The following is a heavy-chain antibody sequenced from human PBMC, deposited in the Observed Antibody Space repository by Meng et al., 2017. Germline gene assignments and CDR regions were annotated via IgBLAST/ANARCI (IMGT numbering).Heavy chain of an antibody. V-gene: IGHV4-59*01. J-gene: IGHJ5*02. CDR1: GGSISSYY. Sequence: ESLKISCTVSGGSISSYYWSWIRQPPGKGLEWIGYIYYSGSTNYNPSLKSRVTISVDTSNNQFSLKLSSVTAADTAVYYCVRQGGIAAAGTIWFDPWGQGTLVTVSS. CDR2: IYYSGST. D-gene: IGHD6-13*01. CDR3: VRQGGIAAAGTIWFDP.